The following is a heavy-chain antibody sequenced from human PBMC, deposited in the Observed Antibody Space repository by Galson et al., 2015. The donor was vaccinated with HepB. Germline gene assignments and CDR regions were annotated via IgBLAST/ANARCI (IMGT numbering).Heavy chain of an antibody. J-gene: IGHJ4*02. CDR2: IRSKANSYAT. Sequence: SLRLSCAASGFTFSGSAMHWVRQASGKGLEWVGRIRSKANSYATAYAASVKGRFTISRDDSKNTAYLQMNSLKTEDTAVYYCTRQANYYDSSGYVDYWGQGTLVTVSS. CDR3: TRQANYYDSSGYVDY. V-gene: IGHV3-73*01. D-gene: IGHD3-22*01. CDR1: GFTFSGSA.